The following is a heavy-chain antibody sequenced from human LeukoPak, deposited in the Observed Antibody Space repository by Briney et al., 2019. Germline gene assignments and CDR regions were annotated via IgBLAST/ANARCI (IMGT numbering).Heavy chain of an antibody. CDR1: GFTFSSYG. V-gene: IGHV3-30*18. D-gene: IGHD1-7*01. Sequence: GGSLRLSCAASGFTFSSYGMHWVRQAPGKGLEWVAVISYDGSNKYYADSVKGRFTISRDNSKNTLYLQMNSLRAEDTAVYYCAKGWLELTSGYFDYWGQGTLVTVSS. J-gene: IGHJ4*02. CDR3: AKGWLELTSGYFDY. CDR2: ISYDGSNK.